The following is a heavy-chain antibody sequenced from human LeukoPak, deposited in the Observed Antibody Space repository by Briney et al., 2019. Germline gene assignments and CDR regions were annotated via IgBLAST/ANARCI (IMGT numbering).Heavy chain of an antibody. CDR1: GAPITTSNHY. Sequence: SETLSLTCTVSGAPITTSNHYWGWLRQTPGKTLEWIANIYYSGHTFYNPYLKSRALISVDTSSNQFSLRLTSVTAADTAVYYCAAPSGPTYYSPVDFWGQGTSVSVSS. D-gene: IGHD1-26*01. J-gene: IGHJ4*02. V-gene: IGHV4-39*01. CDR2: IYYSGHT. CDR3: AAPSGPTYYSPVDF.